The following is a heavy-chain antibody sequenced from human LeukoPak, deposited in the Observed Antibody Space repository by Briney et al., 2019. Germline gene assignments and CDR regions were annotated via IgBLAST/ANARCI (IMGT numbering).Heavy chain of an antibody. CDR2: IYYSGRT. D-gene: IGHD3-10*01. J-gene: IGHJ4*02. CDR1: DDSIGSGDYY. CDR3: ARVMGDMIRGLICDY. V-gene: IGHV4-30-4*01. Sequence: SETLSLTCSVSDDSIGSGDYYWSWIRQPPGKGLECIRYIYYSGRTHFSPSLKGRVSMSIDTSQKEFSLGLSSVTAADTAVYYCARVMGDMIRGLICDYWGQGIPVTVSP.